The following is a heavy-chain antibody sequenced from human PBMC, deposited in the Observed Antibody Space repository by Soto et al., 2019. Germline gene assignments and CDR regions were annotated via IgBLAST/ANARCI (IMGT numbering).Heavy chain of an antibody. D-gene: IGHD3-3*01. CDR3: AKDLPYYDPGVDVVGY. CDR1: GFTFSSYA. J-gene: IGHJ4*02. V-gene: IGHV3-23*01. Sequence: EVQLLESGGGLVQPGGSLRLSCAASGFTFSSYAMSWVRQAPGKGLECVSAISGSGGSTYYADSVKGRFTISRDNSKNTLYLQMNSLRAEDTAVYYCAKDLPYYDPGVDVVGYWGQGTLVTVSS. CDR2: ISGSGGST.